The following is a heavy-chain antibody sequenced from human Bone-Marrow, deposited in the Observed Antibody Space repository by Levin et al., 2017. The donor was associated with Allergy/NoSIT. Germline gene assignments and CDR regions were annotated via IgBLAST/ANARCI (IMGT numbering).Heavy chain of an antibody. CDR2: IYSDGST. Sequence: GGSLRLSCAASGLTVSNNYMSWIRQAPGKGLEWVSVIYSDGSTYYADSVKGRFTISRDNSKNTLYIQMNSLRAEDTAVYYCARGVGATGPRNWGQGTLVTVSS. CDR3: ARGVGATGPRN. D-gene: IGHD1-26*01. CDR1: GLTVSNNY. J-gene: IGHJ4*02. V-gene: IGHV3-53*01.